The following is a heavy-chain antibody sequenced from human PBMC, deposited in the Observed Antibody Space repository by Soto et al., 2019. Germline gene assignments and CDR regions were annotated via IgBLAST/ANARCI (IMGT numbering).Heavy chain of an antibody. CDR2: ISSSGSTI. V-gene: IGHV3-11*01. CDR3: ARKVSHHFDWLLQGAGVFDI. CDR1: GFTFSDYY. Sequence: QVQLVESGGGLVKPGGSLRLSCAASGFTFSDYYMSWIRQAPGKGLEWVSYISSSGSTIYYADSVKGRFTISRDNTKNSLYLQMNSLRAEDTAVYYCARKVSHHFDWLLQGAGVFDIWGQGTMVTVSS. D-gene: IGHD3-9*01. J-gene: IGHJ3*02.